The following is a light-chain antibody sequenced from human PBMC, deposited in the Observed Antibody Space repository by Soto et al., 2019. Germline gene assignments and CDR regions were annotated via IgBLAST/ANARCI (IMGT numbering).Light chain of an antibody. CDR1: QTVRSSY. J-gene: IGKJ1*01. Sequence: EIVLPQSPGTLSLSLVEGATLSCRASQTVRSSYLAWYQQKPGTAPRLLIYRASSVKSGVPPRFSGSGSGRDFTLTISSLRPEDIATYFCQQSYGSPPWTCGQGTKVDIK. CDR3: QQSYGSPPWT. CDR2: RAS. V-gene: IGKV3-20*01.